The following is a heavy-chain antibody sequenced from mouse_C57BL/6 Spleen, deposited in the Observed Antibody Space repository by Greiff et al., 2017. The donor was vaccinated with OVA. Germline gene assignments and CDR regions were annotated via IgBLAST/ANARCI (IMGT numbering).Heavy chain of an antibody. CDR2: IYPGDGDT. CDR3: AREESSGYVGY. V-gene: IGHV1-80*01. CDR1: GYAFSSYW. Sequence: QVQLQQSGAELVKPGASVKISCKASGYAFSSYWMNWVKQRPGQGLEWIGQIYPGDGDTNYNGKFKGKATLTADKSSSTAYMQLSSLTSEDSAVYFCAREESSGYVGYWGQGTTLTVSS. J-gene: IGHJ2*01. D-gene: IGHD3-2*02.